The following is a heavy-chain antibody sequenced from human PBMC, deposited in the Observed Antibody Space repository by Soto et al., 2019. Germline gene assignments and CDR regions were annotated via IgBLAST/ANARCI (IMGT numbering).Heavy chain of an antibody. CDR2: VRNKANRYTT. CDR1: GFPFSDHY. V-gene: IGHV3-72*01. CDR3: VRVRGGGTYHFDS. J-gene: IGHJ4*02. D-gene: IGHD3-10*01. Sequence: EVQLVESGGGLVQPGGSLRLSCAASGFPFSDHYMDWVRQAPGKGLEWVGRVRNKANRYTTEYAASVKGRFIISRDDSKNSLYLQMNSLRIDDTALYYCVRVRGGGTYHFDSWGQGTLVTVSS.